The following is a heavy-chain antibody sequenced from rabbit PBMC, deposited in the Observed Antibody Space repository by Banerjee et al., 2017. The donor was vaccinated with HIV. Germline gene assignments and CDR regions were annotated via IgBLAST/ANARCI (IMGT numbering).Heavy chain of an antibody. V-gene: IGHV1S45*01. Sequence: QEQLEVSGGDLVKPEGSLTLTCKASGFFFSSNDYMCWVRQAPGKGLEWIACINTATGKAVYATWAKGRFTISRTSSTTVALQVTSLTVADTATYFCARDAAGREDFNLWGPGTLVTVS. CDR1: GFFFSSNDY. CDR2: INTATGKA. D-gene: IGHD4-2*01. J-gene: IGHJ4*01. CDR3: ARDAAGREDFNL.